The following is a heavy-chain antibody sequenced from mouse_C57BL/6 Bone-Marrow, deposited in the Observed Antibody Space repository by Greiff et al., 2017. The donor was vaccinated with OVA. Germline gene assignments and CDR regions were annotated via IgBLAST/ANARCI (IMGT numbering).Heavy chain of an antibody. Sequence: VQLQQSGPELVKPGASVKISCKASGYSFTGYYMHWVKQSPGNILDWIGYIYPYTGVSSYNQKFKGKATLTVDKSSRTAYMALRCLTSEDSAVYDCARGTGFDYWGQGTTLTVSS. CDR2: IYPYTGVS. CDR3: ARGTGFDY. J-gene: IGHJ2*01. CDR1: GYSFTGYY. V-gene: IGHV1-31*01. D-gene: IGHD3-3*01.